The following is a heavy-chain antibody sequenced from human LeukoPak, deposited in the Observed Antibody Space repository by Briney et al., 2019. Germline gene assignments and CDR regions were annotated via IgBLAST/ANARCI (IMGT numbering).Heavy chain of an antibody. CDR1: AFAFSNYA. J-gene: IGHJ5*02. CDR2: ISESGGDT. V-gene: IGHV3-23*01. CDR3: AKQFVDI. D-gene: IGHD5-24*01. Sequence: GGSLRLSCAASAFAFSNYAMNWVRQAPGKGLEWVSSISESGGDTSYADSVKGRFTISRDNSKNTLYLQMNSLRAEDMAVYYCAKQFVDIWGQGTLVIVSS.